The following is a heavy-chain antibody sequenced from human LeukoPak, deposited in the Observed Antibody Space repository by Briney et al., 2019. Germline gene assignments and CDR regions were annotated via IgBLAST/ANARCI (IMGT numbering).Heavy chain of an antibody. D-gene: IGHD3-10*01. CDR3: ARDLYFGSGSPLDF. CDR2: IKPSGGST. Sequence: GASVTISCKASGYTFTIYYLHWVRQAPGQGLEWMGTIKPSGGSTNYAQKFQGRGTITRDSHTNTVYMDLSSLGSQDTAVYYCARDLYFGSGSPLDFWGQGTLVTVSS. J-gene: IGHJ4*02. V-gene: IGHV1-46*01. CDR1: GYTFTIYY.